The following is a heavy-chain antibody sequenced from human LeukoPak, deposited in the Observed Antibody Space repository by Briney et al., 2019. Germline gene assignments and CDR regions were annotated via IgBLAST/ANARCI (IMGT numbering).Heavy chain of an antibody. Sequence: GGSLRLSCAASGFTFSSYGMHWVRQAPGKGLEWVAVISYDGSNKYYADSVKGRFTISRDNSKNTLYLQMNSLRAEDTAVYYCACSGYYDSSGFNLWGQGTLVTVSS. J-gene: IGHJ5*02. CDR2: ISYDGSNK. CDR3: ACSGYYDSSGFNL. V-gene: IGHV3-30*03. D-gene: IGHD3-22*01. CDR1: GFTFSSYG.